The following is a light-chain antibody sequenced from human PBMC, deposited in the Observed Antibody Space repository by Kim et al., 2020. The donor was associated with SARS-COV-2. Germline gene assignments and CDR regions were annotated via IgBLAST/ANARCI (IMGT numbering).Light chain of an antibody. Sequence: GQRVNISCAGSSSNIGSNYVYWYQQLPGTAPKLLIYNLNQRPSGVPDRFSGSKSGTSASLAISGLRSEDEADYSCAAWDDSLSGYVFGTGTKVTVL. J-gene: IGLJ1*01. CDR1: SSNIGSNY. CDR3: AAWDDSLSGYV. CDR2: NLN. V-gene: IGLV1-47*02.